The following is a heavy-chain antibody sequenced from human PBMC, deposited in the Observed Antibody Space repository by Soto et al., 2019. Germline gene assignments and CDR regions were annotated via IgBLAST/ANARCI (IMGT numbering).Heavy chain of an antibody. J-gene: IGHJ4*02. CDR1: GFSLTDTIMG. D-gene: IGHD3-22*01. CDR3: ARALFYSDSDGYYFEFDY. Sequence: GPTLVNPTDPLTLNWSGSGFSLTDTIMGVSWIRQAPGKALEWLAHIISNDDKSYSTSLKSRLTISKDTSKSQVVLRMTNMDPVDTGRYYCARALFYSDSDGYYFEFDYWGPGTLVTVSS. CDR2: IISNDDK. V-gene: IGHV2-26*01.